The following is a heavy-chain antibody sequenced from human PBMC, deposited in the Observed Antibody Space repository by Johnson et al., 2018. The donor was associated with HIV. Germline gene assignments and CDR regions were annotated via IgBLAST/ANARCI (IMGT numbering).Heavy chain of an antibody. CDR3: AREGGSYKDDAFDI. Sequence: QVQLVESGGGVVQPGGSLRLSCAASGFTFSSYAMHWVRQAPGKGLEWVAFIRFDGTNKYYADSVKGRFTISRDNSKNTLYLQMNSLRAEDTALYYCAREGGSYKDDAFDIWGQGTVVTVSS. V-gene: IGHV3-30*02. D-gene: IGHD1-26*01. CDR1: GFTFSSYA. J-gene: IGHJ3*02. CDR2: IRFDGTNK.